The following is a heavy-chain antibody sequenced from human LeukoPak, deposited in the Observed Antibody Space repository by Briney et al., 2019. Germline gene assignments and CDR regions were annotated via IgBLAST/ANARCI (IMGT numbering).Heavy chain of an antibody. Sequence: QSGGSLRLSCAASGFTFSTYGMHWVRQAPGKGLEWVAVIAYDGSNKYYGDSVKGRFTISRDNSKNTLYLQMNSLRAEDTAVYYCATDYGSGSYCDSWGQGTLVTVSS. CDR3: ATDYGSGSYCDS. J-gene: IGHJ4*02. CDR1: GFTFSTYG. V-gene: IGHV3-30*03. CDR2: IAYDGSNK. D-gene: IGHD3-10*01.